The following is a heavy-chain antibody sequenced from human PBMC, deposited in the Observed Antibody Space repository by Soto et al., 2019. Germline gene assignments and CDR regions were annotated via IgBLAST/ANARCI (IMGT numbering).Heavy chain of an antibody. Sequence: EEQLVESGGNLVQPGGSLRLSCAASGFTFSSYDMHWVRQATGKGLEWVSAIGTAGDTYYSGSVKGRFSVSRENVKNSLSLQMTSMRAGDTAVYYCARGGACSNTSCYWARLYYGLDVWGQGTTVTVSS. CDR1: GFTFSSYD. D-gene: IGHD2-2*01. CDR3: ARGGACSNTSCYWARLYYGLDV. J-gene: IGHJ6*02. CDR2: IGTAGDT. V-gene: IGHV3-13*01.